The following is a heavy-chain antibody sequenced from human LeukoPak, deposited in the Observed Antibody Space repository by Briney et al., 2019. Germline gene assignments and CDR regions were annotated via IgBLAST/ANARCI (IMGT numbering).Heavy chain of an antibody. V-gene: IGHV4-38-2*02. Sequence: SETLSLTCTVSGYSISSGYYWGWIRQPPGKGLEWIGSIYHSGSTYYNPSLKSRVTISVDTSKNQFSLKLSSVTAADTAVYYCARVSLHRRSGAFDIWGQGTMVTVSS. CDR1: GYSISSGYY. J-gene: IGHJ3*02. D-gene: IGHD2-21*02. CDR3: ARVSLHRRSGAFDI. CDR2: IYHSGST.